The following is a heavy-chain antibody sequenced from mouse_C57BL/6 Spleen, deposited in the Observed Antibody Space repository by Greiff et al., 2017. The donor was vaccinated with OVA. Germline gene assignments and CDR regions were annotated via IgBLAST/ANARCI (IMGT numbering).Heavy chain of an antibody. CDR1: GFNIKDYY. V-gene: IGHV14-1*01. CDR2: IDPEDGDT. Sequence: EVQLQQSGAELVRPGVSVKLSCTASGFNIKDYYMHWVKQRPEQGLEWIGRIDPEDGDTEYAPKFQGKATMTADTSSNTAYLQLSSLTSEDTAVYYCTTCYYYGSSGAMDYWGQGTSVTVSS. J-gene: IGHJ4*01. D-gene: IGHD1-1*01. CDR3: TTCYYYGSSGAMDY.